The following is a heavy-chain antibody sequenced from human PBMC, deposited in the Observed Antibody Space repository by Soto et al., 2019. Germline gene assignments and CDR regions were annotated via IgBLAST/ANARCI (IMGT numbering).Heavy chain of an antibody. CDR3: ARSSPYKFDSSGYYDY. D-gene: IGHD3-22*01. J-gene: IGHJ4*02. V-gene: IGHV1-2*02. CDR2: INPNSGGA. Sequence: QVQLVQSGAEVKKPGASVKVSCKTSGCTFTDHYMHWVRQAPGQGLEWMGWINPNSGGANYAQSFQGRVTLTRDASINTAYMDLTRLTSGDAAVYYCARSSPYKFDSSGYYDYWGQGTLVTVSS. CDR1: GCTFTDHY.